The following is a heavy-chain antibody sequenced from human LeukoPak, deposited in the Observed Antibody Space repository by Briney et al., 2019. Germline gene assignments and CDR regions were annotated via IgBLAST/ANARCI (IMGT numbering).Heavy chain of an antibody. J-gene: IGHJ4*02. CDR1: GFTFSSYA. D-gene: IGHD2-15*01. CDR2: IGGSGGST. V-gene: IGHV3-23*01. Sequence: GGSLRLSCAASGFTFSSYAMSWVRQAPGKGLEWVSAIGGSGGSTYYADSVKGRFTISRDNSKNTLYLQMNSLRAEDTAVYYCAKAKAPSRSGGSCFDYWGQGTLVTVSS. CDR3: AKAKAPSRSGGSCFDY.